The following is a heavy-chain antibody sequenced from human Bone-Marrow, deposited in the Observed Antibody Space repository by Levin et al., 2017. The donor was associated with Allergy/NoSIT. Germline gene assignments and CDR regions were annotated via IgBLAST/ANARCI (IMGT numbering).Heavy chain of an antibody. V-gene: IGHV3-49*04. CDR1: GFIFGDYG. J-gene: IGHJ6*03. CDR2: IRNKAYGGTT. D-gene: IGHD3-16*01. CDR3: SRWITVVDFFYYYYMDV. Sequence: QPGGSLRLSCTASGFIFGDYGFSWVRQAPGKGLEWVAFIRNKAYGGTTEYAAPVKGRFTISRDDSKSIAYLQMTGLRTEDTAVYYCSRWITVVDFFYYYYMDVWGEGTTVNVSS.